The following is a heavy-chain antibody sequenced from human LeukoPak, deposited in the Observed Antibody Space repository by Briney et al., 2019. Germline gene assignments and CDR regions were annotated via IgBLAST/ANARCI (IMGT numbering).Heavy chain of an antibody. D-gene: IGHD3-10*01. Sequence: SETLSLTCTVSGGSISSYYWSWIRQPPGKGLEWIGYIYYSGSTNYNPSLKSRVTISVDTSKNQFSLKLSSVTAADTAVYYCARAGRITMVRGVSDETLFDYWGQGTLVTVSS. CDR2: IYYSGST. V-gene: IGHV4-59*01. CDR1: GGSISSYY. CDR3: ARAGRITMVRGVSDETLFDY. J-gene: IGHJ4*02.